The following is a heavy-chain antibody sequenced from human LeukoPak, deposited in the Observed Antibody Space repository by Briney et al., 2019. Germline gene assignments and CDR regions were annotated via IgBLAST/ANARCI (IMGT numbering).Heavy chain of an antibody. Sequence: GGSLRLSCAASGFTFSSYWMSWVRQAPGKGLEWVSYISSSNSPIYYADSVKGRFTISRDNAKNSLYLQMNSLRDEDTATYYCARDGTLLGSDSNYYYGMDVWGQGTTVTVSS. V-gene: IGHV3-48*02. D-gene: IGHD2-21*02. J-gene: IGHJ6*02. CDR3: ARDGTLLGSDSNYYYGMDV. CDR1: GFTFSSYW. CDR2: ISSSNSPI.